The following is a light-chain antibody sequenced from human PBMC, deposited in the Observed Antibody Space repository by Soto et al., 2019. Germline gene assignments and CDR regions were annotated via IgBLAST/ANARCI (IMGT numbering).Light chain of an antibody. J-gene: IGKJ1*01. Sequence: DIQMTQSPSSLSASVGDRVTISCRASQNIHKYLNWYQQRPGKAPNLLVYEATSLETGVSSQFSGSGSGTEFTLTINSLQPEDFATYYCQQSFVSPWTFGQGT. CDR2: EAT. CDR1: QNIHKY. V-gene: IGKV1-39*01. CDR3: QQSFVSPWT.